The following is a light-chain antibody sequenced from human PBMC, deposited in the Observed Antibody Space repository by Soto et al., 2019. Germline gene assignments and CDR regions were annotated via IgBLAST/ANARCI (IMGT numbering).Light chain of an antibody. CDR2: DAS. CDR1: HDISNY. V-gene: IGKV1-33*01. CDR3: QRYDNPPLT. J-gene: IGKJ4*01. Sequence: DIQMTQSPSSLSASVGDRVTITCQASHDISNYLNWYQQKPGKAPKLLIYDASNLETGVPSRFSGSGSGTDFTFTISSLQPEDIATYYCQRYDNPPLTFGGGTKV.